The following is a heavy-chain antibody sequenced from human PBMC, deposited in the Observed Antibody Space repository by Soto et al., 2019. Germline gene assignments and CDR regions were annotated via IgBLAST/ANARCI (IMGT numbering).Heavy chain of an antibody. Sequence: SETLSLTCTVSGGSTRSPSYNWGWVRQPPGKGPEWIGSLFYGGSTHYNPSLKSRLAISVDTARSQVSLNLTSVTAADTAVYYCATVASTHFDSWGQGTLVTVSS. CDR2: LFYGGST. CDR1: GGSTRSPSYN. D-gene: IGHD4-17*01. J-gene: IGHJ4*02. CDR3: ATVASTHFDS. V-gene: IGHV4-39*01.